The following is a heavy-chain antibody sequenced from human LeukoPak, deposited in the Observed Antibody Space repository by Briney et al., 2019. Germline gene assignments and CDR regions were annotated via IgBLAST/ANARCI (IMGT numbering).Heavy chain of an antibody. CDR2: IHPGDNT. J-gene: IGHJ4*02. V-gene: IGHV3-53*01. CDR1: GFTSIAYA. Sequence: GGSLRLSCVGSGFTSIAYALTWARQAPGKGLEWVSGIHPGDNTYYADSVKGRFTISRDNSKNTLYLQMNSLRAEDTAVYYCTRGASYYDYWGQGTLVTVSS. D-gene: IGHD3-10*01. CDR3: TRGASYYDY.